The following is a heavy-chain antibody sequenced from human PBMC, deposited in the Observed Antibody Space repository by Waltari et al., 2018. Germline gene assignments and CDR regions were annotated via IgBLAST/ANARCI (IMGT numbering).Heavy chain of an antibody. D-gene: IGHD5-12*01. CDR3: AGSMVAPYYFDY. CDR2: IKQDGSEK. V-gene: IGHV3-7*01. Sequence: EVQLVESGGGLVQPGGSLRLSCAASGVTFSAACMVVVRQAPGKGLEWVANIKQDGSEKYYVDSVKGRFTISRDNAKNSLYLQMNSLRAEDTAVYYCAGSMVAPYYFDYWGQGTLVTVSS. CDR1: GVTFSAAC. J-gene: IGHJ4*02.